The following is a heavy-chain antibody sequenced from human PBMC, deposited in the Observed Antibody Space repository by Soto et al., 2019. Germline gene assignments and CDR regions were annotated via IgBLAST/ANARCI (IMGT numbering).Heavy chain of an antibody. Sequence: WGPLRLSLAAAGFTFGSHGSHRVRQAPGKGLEWVAVIWYDGSNKYYADSVKGRFTISRDNSKNTLYLQMNSLRAEDTAVYYCASVGVAGRDYWGQGTLVTVSS. V-gene: IGHV3-33*01. CDR3: ASVGVAGRDY. J-gene: IGHJ4*02. CDR2: IWYDGSNK. D-gene: IGHD6-19*01. CDR1: GFTFGSHG.